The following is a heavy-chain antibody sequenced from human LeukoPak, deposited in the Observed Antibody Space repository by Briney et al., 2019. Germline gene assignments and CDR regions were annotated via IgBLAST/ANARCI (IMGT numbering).Heavy chain of an antibody. Sequence: GASVTVSCKASGYTFTSYGISWVRQAPGQRLEWMGWISAYNGNTNYAQKLQGRVTMTTDTSTSTAYMELRSLRSDDTGVYYCARDCYDYVWGTIWTHARAFDIWGQGTMVTVSS. CDR3: ARDCYDYVWGTIWTHARAFDI. CDR2: ISAYNGNT. V-gene: IGHV1-18*01. J-gene: IGHJ3*02. CDR1: GYTFTSYG. D-gene: IGHD3-16*01.